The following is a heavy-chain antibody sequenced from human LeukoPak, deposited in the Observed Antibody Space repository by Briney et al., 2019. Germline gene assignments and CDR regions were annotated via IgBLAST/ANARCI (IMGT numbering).Heavy chain of an antibody. J-gene: IGHJ5*02. D-gene: IGHD5-24*01. CDR2: IYTSGST. Sequence: PSQTLSLTCTVSGVSISSGSYYWSWIRQPAGKGLEWIGRIYTSGSTNYNPSLKSRVTISVDTSKNQFSLKLSSVTAADTAVYYCARDRRWLQHNNWFDPWGQGTLVTVSS. V-gene: IGHV4-61*02. CDR3: ARDRRWLQHNNWFDP. CDR1: GVSISSGSYY.